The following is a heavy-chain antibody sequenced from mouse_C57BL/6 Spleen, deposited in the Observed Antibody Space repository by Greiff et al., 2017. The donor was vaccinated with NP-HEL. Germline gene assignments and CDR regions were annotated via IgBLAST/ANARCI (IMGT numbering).Heavy chain of an antibody. V-gene: IGHV1-62-2*01. Sequence: QVQLQQSGAELVKPGASVKLSCKASGYTFTGYTIHWVKQRSGQGLEWIGWFYPGSGSIKYNEKFKDKATLTADKSSSTVYMELSRLTSEDSAVYFCARHEVRYDYDGEGFDYWGQGTTLTVSS. CDR1: GYTFTGYT. CDR3: ARHEVRYDYDGEGFDY. CDR2: FYPGSGSI. D-gene: IGHD2-4*01. J-gene: IGHJ2*01.